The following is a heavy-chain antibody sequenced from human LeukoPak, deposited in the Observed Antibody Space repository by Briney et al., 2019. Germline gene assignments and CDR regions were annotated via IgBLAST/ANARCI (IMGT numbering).Heavy chain of an antibody. V-gene: IGHV4-4*07. J-gene: IGHJ4*02. CDR2: IFTSGST. CDR1: GGSISYNY. CDR3: ARRGDYFDF. Sequence: SETLSLTCTVSGGSISYNYWSWIRQPAGKGLEWIGRIFTSGSTNYHPSLRSRVTMSVDTSKNQFSLKLSSVTAADTAVYYCARRGDYFDFWGQGTLVTVSS.